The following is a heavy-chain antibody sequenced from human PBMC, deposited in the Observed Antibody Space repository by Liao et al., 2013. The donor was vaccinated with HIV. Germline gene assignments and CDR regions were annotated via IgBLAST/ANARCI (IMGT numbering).Heavy chain of an antibody. V-gene: IGHV4-59*01. CDR1: GGSISSYY. J-gene: IGHJ5*02. Sequence: QVQLQESGPGLVKPSETLSLTCTVSGGSISSYYWSWIRQPPGKGLEWIGYIYYSGSTNYNPSLKSRVTISVDTSKNQFSLKLSSVTAADTAVYYCARALPENWFDPWGQGTLVTVSS. D-gene: IGHD2-2*01. CDR3: ARALPENWFDP. CDR2: IYYSGST.